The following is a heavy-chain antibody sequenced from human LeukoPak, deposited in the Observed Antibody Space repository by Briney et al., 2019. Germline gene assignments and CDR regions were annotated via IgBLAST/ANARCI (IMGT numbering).Heavy chain of an antibody. CDR3: AKVGYLTGYYGGY. J-gene: IGHJ4*02. CDR1: GFTFSSYG. D-gene: IGHD3-9*01. Sequence: GGSLRLSCAASGFTFSSYGMSWVRQAPGKGLEWVSAISGSGGSTYYGDSVKGRFTISRDNSKNTLYLQMNSLRAEDTAVYYCAKVGYLTGYYGGYWGQGTLVTVSS. V-gene: IGHV3-23*01. CDR2: ISGSGGST.